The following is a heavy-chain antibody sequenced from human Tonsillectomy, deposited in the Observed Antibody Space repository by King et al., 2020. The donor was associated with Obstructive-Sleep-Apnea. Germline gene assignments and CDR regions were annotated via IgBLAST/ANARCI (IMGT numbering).Heavy chain of an antibody. CDR1: GFTFSSYA. D-gene: IGHD2-21*02. J-gene: IGHJ3*02. CDR3: ARVEGDSDAFDI. V-gene: IGHV3-13*01. CDR2: IGTAGDT. Sequence: VQLVESGGGLVQPGGSLRLSCAASGFTFSSYAMTWVGQATGKGLEWVSAIGTAGDTYYPGSVKGRFTISRENSKNSLYLQMNSLRAGDTAVYYCARVEGDSDAFDIWGQGTMVTVSS.